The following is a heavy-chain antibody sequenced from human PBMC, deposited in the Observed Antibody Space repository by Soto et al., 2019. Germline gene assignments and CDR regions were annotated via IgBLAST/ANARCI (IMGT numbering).Heavy chain of an antibody. J-gene: IGHJ5*02. CDR1: GYTFTNYA. CDR2: INAANGNT. CDR3: ARGPQSTGWRGKWFDP. V-gene: IGHV1-3*01. Sequence: ASVKVSCKASGYTFTNYAMHWVRQAPGQRLEWMGWINAANGNTKYSQKLQGRVTITRDTSTSTAYMELTSLTSDDTAMYYCARGPQSTGWRGKWFDPWGQGTPFTVSS. D-gene: IGHD6-19*01.